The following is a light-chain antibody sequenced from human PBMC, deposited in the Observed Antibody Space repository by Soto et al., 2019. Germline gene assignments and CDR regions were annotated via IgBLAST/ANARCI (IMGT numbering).Light chain of an antibody. Sequence: IVLTQSPGTLSLSPGERATLSCRASQSVSSTYLAWYQQKPGQAPRLLIYDASSRATGIPDRFSGSGSGTDFTLTISRLEPEDFAVYYCQEYGSPRTFGQGTKVDI. V-gene: IGKV3-20*01. CDR3: QEYGSPRT. CDR2: DAS. CDR1: QSVSSTY. J-gene: IGKJ1*01.